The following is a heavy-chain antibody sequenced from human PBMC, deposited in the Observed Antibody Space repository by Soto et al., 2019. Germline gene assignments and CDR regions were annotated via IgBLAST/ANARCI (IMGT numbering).Heavy chain of an antibody. Sequence: PSETLSLTCTVSGGSISSGGYYWSRIRQHPGKGLEWIGYIYYSGSTYYNPSLKSRVTISVDTSKNQFSLKLSSVTAADTAVYYCARVIRYSYGSLNWFDPWGQGTLVTVSS. V-gene: IGHV4-31*03. CDR3: ARVIRYSYGSLNWFDP. CDR1: GGSISSGGYY. CDR2: IYYSGST. J-gene: IGHJ5*02. D-gene: IGHD5-18*01.